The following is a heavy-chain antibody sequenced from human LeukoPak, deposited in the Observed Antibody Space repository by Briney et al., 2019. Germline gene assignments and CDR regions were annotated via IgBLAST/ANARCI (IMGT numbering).Heavy chain of an antibody. J-gene: IGHJ4*02. V-gene: IGHV1-46*01. CDR1: GYTFTGYY. CDR3: ARGPVPSRPPPVDYFDY. D-gene: IGHD2-2*01. Sequence: ASVKVSCKASGYTFTGYYMHWVRQAPGQGLEWMGWINPSGGSTSYAQKFQGRVTMTRDMSTSTVYMELSSLRSEDTAVYYCARGPVPSRPPPVDYFDYWGQGTLVTVSS. CDR2: INPSGGST.